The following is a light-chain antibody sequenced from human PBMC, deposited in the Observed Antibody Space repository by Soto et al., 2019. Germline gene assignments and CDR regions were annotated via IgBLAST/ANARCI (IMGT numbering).Light chain of an antibody. CDR1: QSVGSTF. J-gene: IGKJ3*01. CDR2: AAS. CDR3: QQYGTSPFT. Sequence: EIVLTQSPATLSLSPGEGVTLSCRASQSVGSTFLAWYQQKAGQAPRLLIYAASSRATGIQDRFSGSGSGTDFTLTISRQEPEDFAVYYCQQYGTSPFTFGPGTKVDIK. V-gene: IGKV3-20*01.